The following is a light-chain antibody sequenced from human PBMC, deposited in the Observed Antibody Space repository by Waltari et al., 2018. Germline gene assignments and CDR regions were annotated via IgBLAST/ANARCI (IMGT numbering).Light chain of an antibody. CDR1: QDIVNF. CDR2: AAS. J-gene: IGKJ2*01. Sequence: DIQMTQSPVSLPPSVGDRVPITCRASQDIVNFLALYQQKPGRVPKLLIYAASTTQLGVPSRFRGSGSGTDFTLTISSLQAEDVATYYCQKYNSAPPTFGQGTKVEIK. CDR3: QKYNSAPPT. V-gene: IGKV1-27*01.